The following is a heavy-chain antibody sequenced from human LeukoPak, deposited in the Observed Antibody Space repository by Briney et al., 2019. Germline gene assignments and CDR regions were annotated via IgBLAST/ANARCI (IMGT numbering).Heavy chain of an antibody. CDR2: INPNSGGT. D-gene: IGHD2-2*01. CDR1: GYTFTGYY. V-gene: IGHV1-2*02. Sequence: ASVKVSCKASGYTFTGYYMHWVRQAPGQGLEWMGWINPNSGGTNYAQKFQGRATMTRDTSISTAYMELSRLRSDDTAVYYCAREGYCSSTSCYYFDYWGQGTLVTVSS. CDR3: AREGYCSSTSCYYFDY. J-gene: IGHJ4*02.